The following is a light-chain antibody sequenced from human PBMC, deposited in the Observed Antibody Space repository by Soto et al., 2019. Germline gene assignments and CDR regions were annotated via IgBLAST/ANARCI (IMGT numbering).Light chain of an antibody. CDR3: QRQSNWPRT. J-gene: IGKJ1*01. CDR1: QSIGSN. V-gene: IGKV3-15*01. CDR2: GAS. Sequence: DIVMTQSPFTLSVSPGERATLSFRSSQSIGSNLALYQQKPGQAPRLLIHGASTRATGTPARFSGSGSGTEVTLTISSLQSEDFAIYYCQRQSNWPRTFGQGTKVDIK.